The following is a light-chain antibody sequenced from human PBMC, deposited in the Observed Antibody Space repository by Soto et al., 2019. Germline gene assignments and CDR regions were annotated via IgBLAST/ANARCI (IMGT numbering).Light chain of an antibody. CDR3: QQYNTWLWT. CDR2: GAS. CDR1: QSINAH. Sequence: EVVMTQSPATLSVSPGERVTLSCRASQSINAHLAWYQQKPGQAPRLLIHGASTRATGIPASFSGSGYGTVFILAISSLQSEDFAVYYCQQYNTWLWTFGQGTKVEIQ. J-gene: IGKJ1*01. V-gene: IGKV3-15*01.